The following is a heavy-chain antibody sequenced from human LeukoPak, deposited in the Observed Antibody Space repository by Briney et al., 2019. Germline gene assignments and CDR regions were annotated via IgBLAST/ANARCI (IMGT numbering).Heavy chain of an antibody. CDR1: GGSISSYY. V-gene: IGHV4-4*07. CDR2: IYTSGST. D-gene: IGHD1-26*01. Sequence: PSETLSLTCTVSGGSISSYYWSWIRQPAGKGLEWIGRIYTSGSTNYNPSLKSRVTMSVDTSKNQFSLKLSSVTVADTAVYYCARGRGGSYYRRIYYFDYWGQGTLVTVSS. CDR3: ARGRGGSYYRRIYYFDY. J-gene: IGHJ4*02.